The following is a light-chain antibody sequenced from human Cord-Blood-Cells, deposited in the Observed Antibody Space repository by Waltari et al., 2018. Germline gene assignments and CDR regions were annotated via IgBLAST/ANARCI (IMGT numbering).Light chain of an antibody. Sequence: QSVLTQPPSVSGAPGQRVTISCTGSRSKLGAGYDLHRYQQLPGTAPKLLIYGNSNRPSGVPDRFSGSKSGTSASLAITGLQAEDEADYYCQSYDSSLSGYVFGTGTKVTVL. J-gene: IGLJ1*01. CDR2: GNS. CDR1: RSKLGAGYD. V-gene: IGLV1-40*01. CDR3: QSYDSSLSGYV.